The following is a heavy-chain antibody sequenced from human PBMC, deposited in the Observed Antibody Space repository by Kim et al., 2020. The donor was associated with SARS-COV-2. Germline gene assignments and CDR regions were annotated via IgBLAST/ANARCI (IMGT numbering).Heavy chain of an antibody. V-gene: IGHV3-30*04. CDR1: GFTFSSYA. CDR3: ARSYWGYDY. Sequence: GGSLRLSCAASGFTFSSYAMHWVRQAPGKGLEWVAVISYDGSNKYYADSVKGRFTISRDNSKNTLYLQMNSLRAEDTAVYYCARSYWGYDYWGQGTLVTVSS. D-gene: IGHD7-27*01. J-gene: IGHJ4*02. CDR2: ISYDGSNK.